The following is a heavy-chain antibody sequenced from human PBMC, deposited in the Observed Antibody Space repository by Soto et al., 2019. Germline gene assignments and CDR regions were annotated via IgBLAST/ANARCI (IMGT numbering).Heavy chain of an antibody. D-gene: IGHD2-21*02. Sequence: QVLLVQSGAKVKKPGASVKVSCKASGYTFTSYGISWVRQAPGQGLEWMGWTSAYNGNTNYAQKLHGRVTMTTDTSTSTAYMELRSMRYDDTAVYYCAREVVTTPLWYYYYGMDVWGQGTTVTVSS. CDR1: GYTFTSYG. CDR3: AREVVTTPLWYYYYGMDV. V-gene: IGHV1-18*01. J-gene: IGHJ6*02. CDR2: TSAYNGNT.